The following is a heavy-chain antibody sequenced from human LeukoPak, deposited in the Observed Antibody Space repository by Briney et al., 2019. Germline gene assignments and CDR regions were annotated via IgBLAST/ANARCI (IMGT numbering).Heavy chain of an antibody. V-gene: IGHV3-21*01. CDR2: ISRSSTYK. CDR3: AKDYYDSTGYYYFDS. J-gene: IGHJ4*02. CDR1: GFTLSSYA. Sequence: GGSLRLSCATSGFTLSSYAMNWVRQAPGKGLEWVSSISRSSTYKFYADSVKGRFTVSRDNAKNSLYLQMNSLRAEDTAVYYCAKDYYDSTGYYYFDSWGQGTLVTVSS. D-gene: IGHD3-22*01.